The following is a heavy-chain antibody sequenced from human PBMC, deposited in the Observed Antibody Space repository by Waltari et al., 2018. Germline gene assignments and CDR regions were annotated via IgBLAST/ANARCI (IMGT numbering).Heavy chain of an antibody. V-gene: IGHV3-48*02. CDR3: VRAGHLDC. D-gene: IGHD3-9*01. J-gene: IGHJ4*02. CDR2: ISSGSGFI. CDR1: CSTYY. Sequence: CSTYYMNLVRQAPGKVLEWVSSISSGSGFIYDADSVKGRFTISRDNAKDSLYLQMNSLRDEDTALYYCVRAGHLDCGGQGTLVTVSS.